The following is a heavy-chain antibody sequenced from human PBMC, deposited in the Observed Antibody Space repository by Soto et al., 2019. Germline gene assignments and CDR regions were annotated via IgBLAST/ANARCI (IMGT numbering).Heavy chain of an antibody. CDR1: GDSVSSNSAA. D-gene: IGHD2-21*01. J-gene: IGHJ4*02. V-gene: IGHV6-1*01. Sequence: PSQTLSLTCAISGDSVSSNSAAWNWIRQSPSRGLEWLGRTYYRSKWYNDYAVSVKSRITINPDTSKNQFSLQLNSVTPEDTAVSYCAREIVAYGGGASSNPYCFDNWGQGTLVTVSS. CDR3: AREIVAYGGGASSNPYCFDN. CDR2: TYYRSKWYN.